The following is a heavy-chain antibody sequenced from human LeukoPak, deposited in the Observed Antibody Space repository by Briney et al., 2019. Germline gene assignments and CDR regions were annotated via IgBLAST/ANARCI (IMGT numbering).Heavy chain of an antibody. CDR1: GFTLSSYW. V-gene: IGHV3-7*01. D-gene: IGHD2-21*02. J-gene: IGHJ4*02. Sequence: GGSLRLSCAVSGFTLSSYWMSWVRQAPGKGLEWVANIRHDGSAKNYMGSLKGRFTISRDNAKNSLYLQMNSLRVEDTAVYYCAKDCGGDCYSHSWGQGTLVTVSS. CDR3: AKDCGGDCYSHS. CDR2: IRHDGSAK.